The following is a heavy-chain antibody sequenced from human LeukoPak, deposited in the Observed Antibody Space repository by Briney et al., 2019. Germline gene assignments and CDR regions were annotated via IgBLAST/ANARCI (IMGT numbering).Heavy chain of an antibody. CDR1: GDSISSYY. D-gene: IGHD6-6*01. Sequence: SETLSLTCTVSGDSISSYYWTWIRQPPGKGLEWIGSIYHSGSTYYNPSLKSRVTISVDTSKNQLSLKLSSVTAADTAVYYCARGRQLARDYWGQGTLVTVSS. CDR3: ARGRQLARDY. CDR2: IYHSGST. V-gene: IGHV4-38-2*02. J-gene: IGHJ4*02.